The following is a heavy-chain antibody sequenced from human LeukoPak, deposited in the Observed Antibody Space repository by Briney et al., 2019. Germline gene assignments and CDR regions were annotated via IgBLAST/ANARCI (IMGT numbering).Heavy chain of an antibody. CDR3: ARGKGDGSGYYYVMDV. J-gene: IGHJ6*02. Sequence: ASVKVSCKASGYXFTGYYMHWVGQAPGQGLEWMGWINPNSGGTNFAQKFQGRVTMTRDTSISTAYMELGRLRSDDTALYYCARGKGDGSGYYYVMDVWGQGTTVTVSS. D-gene: IGHD3-10*01. V-gene: IGHV1-2*02. CDR2: INPNSGGT. CDR1: GYXFTGYY.